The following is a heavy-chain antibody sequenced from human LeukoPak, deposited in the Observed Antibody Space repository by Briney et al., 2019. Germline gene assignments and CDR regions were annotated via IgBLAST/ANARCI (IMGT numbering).Heavy chain of an antibody. D-gene: IGHD2-2*01. CDR2: IDPSGGST. CDR1: GYIFTRYY. V-gene: IGHV1-46*01. Sequence: ASVKVSCKASGYIFTRYYMHWVRQAPGQGLEWMGIIDPSGGSTSYAQNFQGGVTMTRDATTNTVYLELSSLRSEDTAVYYCARDFGDMPNYWGQGTLVTVSS. J-gene: IGHJ4*02. CDR3: ARDFGDMPNY.